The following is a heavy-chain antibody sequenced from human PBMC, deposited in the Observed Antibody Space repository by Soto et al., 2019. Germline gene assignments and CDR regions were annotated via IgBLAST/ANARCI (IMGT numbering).Heavy chain of an antibody. CDR3: AALAYCSGGNCYSFDY. J-gene: IGHJ4*02. V-gene: IGHV4-59*01. D-gene: IGHD2-15*01. CDR2: IYYSGRT. Sequence: SQTLSLTCTVSGGSISSYYWSWIRQPPGKGLEWIGYIYYSGRTNYNPSFKSRVTISVDASKNQFSLKLRSATAADTAVYYCAALAYCSGGNCYSFDYWGQGTLVTVSS. CDR1: GGSISSYY.